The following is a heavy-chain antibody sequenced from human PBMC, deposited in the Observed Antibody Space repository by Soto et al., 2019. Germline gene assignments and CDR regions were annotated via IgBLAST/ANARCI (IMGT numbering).Heavy chain of an antibody. Sequence: GVSLRLSYAASGFTFSSYSMNWVRQAPGKGLEWVSSISSSSSYIYYADSVKGRFTISRDNAKNSLYLQMNSLRAEDTAVYYCAKADKEEQGLVPNYYYGMDVWGQRTTVTVSS. CDR3: AKADKEEQGLVPNYYYGMDV. CDR1: GFTFSSYS. J-gene: IGHJ6*02. V-gene: IGHV3-21*01. D-gene: IGHD6-19*01. CDR2: ISSSSSYI.